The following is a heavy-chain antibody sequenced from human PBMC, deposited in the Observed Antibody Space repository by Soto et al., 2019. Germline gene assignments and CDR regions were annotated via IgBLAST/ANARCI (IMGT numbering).Heavy chain of an antibody. J-gene: IGHJ6*03. CDR3: AKDLDGCTYCPNKYYYCMDV. Sequence: QVEVVESGGGVVQSGGSLRLSCVASGFTFRSYGMHWVRQAPGKGLEWVAVISYEGSNKYYADSVKGRFTISRDNSKNTLYLQMNSLKAEDTALYYCAKDLDGCTYCPNKYYYCMDVWGKGTAVTVSS. V-gene: IGHV3-30*18. CDR2: ISYEGSNK. CDR1: GFTFRSYG. D-gene: IGHD2-8*01.